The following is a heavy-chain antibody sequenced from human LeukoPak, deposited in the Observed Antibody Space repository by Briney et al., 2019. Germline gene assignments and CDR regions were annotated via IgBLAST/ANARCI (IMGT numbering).Heavy chain of an antibody. CDR3: ARHLASGYSSLDAFDI. J-gene: IGHJ3*02. Sequence: SETLSLTCTVFGGSISSSSYYWGWIRQPPGKGLEWIGSINYSGSTYYNPSLKSRVTISVDTSKNQFSLKLSSVTAADTAVYYCARHLASGYSSLDAFDIWGQGTMVTVSS. D-gene: IGHD6-13*01. CDR1: GGSISSSSYY. V-gene: IGHV4-39*01. CDR2: INYSGST.